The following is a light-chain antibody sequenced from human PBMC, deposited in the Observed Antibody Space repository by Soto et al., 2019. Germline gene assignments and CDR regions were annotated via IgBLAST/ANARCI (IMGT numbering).Light chain of an antibody. Sequence: EIVLTQSPGTLSLSPGERATLSCRASQSVFSSSLAWYQQKPGQAPRLLIYGASSRATGIPDRLSRSGSGTDVTLTISSLEPEEFAVLYCLHRGSTHWTFGQGTKVEIK. J-gene: IGKJ1*01. CDR3: LHRGSTHWT. CDR2: GAS. CDR1: QSVFSSS. V-gene: IGKV3-20*01.